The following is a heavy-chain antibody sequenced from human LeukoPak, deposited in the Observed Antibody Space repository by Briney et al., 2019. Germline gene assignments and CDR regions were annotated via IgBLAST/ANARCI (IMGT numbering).Heavy chain of an antibody. Sequence: SETLSLTCAVYGGSFSGYYWSWIRQPPGKGLEWIGTIYNTKDTYYNPSVNSRVVISVETSKNQFSLRLTSVTAADTAVYYCARGIYASDSTFDYWGQGTLVTVSS. D-gene: IGHD2/OR15-2a*01. CDR1: GGSFSGYY. J-gene: IGHJ4*02. CDR2: IYNTKDT. CDR3: ARGIYASDSTFDY. V-gene: IGHV4-34*01.